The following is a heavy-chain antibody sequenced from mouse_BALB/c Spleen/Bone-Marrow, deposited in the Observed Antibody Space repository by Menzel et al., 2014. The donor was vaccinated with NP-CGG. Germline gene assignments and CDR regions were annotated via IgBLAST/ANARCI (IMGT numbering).Heavy chain of an antibody. Sequence: EVQLQQSGGGLVKPGGSLKLSCAASGFTFSSYAMSWVRQTPEKRLGWVATISSGGSYTYYPDSVKGRFTISRDNAKNTLYLQMSSLRSEDTAMYYCARHGITRLLDYWGQGTTLTVSS. CDR1: GFTFSSYA. CDR2: ISSGGSYT. CDR3: ARHGITRLLDY. D-gene: IGHD2-4*01. V-gene: IGHV5-9-3*01. J-gene: IGHJ2*01.